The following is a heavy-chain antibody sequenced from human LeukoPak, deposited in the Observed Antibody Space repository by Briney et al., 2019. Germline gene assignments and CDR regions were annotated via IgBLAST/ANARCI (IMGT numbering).Heavy chain of an antibody. Sequence: GGSLRLSCAASGFIFNKFWMSWVRQAPGKGLEWVANINQDGSERYYVDSVKGRFTISRDNAENSLFLQMNSLRAEDTAFYYCARDSHRAFDVWGQGTRVTVSS. CDR2: INQDGSER. CDR1: GFIFNKFW. J-gene: IGHJ3*01. V-gene: IGHV3-7*03. CDR3: ARDSHRAFDV.